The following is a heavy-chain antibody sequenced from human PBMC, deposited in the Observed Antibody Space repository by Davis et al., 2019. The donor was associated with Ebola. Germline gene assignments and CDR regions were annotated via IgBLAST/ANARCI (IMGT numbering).Heavy chain of an antibody. Sequence: SVKVSCKASGGTFSSYAISWVRQAPGQGLEWMGGIIPIFGTANYAQKFQGRVTITADKSTSTAYMELSSLRSEDTAVYYCATRSTSCPFAFDIWGQGTMVTVSS. D-gene: IGHD2-2*01. CDR3: ATRSTSCPFAFDI. CDR2: IIPIFGTA. CDR1: GGTFSSYA. J-gene: IGHJ3*02. V-gene: IGHV1-69*06.